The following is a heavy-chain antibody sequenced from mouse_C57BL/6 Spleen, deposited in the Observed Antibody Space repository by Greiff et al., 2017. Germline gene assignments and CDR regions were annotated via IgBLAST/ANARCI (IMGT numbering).Heavy chain of an antibody. V-gene: IGHV1-76*01. J-gene: IGHJ2*01. Sequence: VQLQQSGAELVRPGASVKLSCKASGYTFTDYYINWVKQRPGQGLEWIARIYPGSGNTYYNEKFKGKATLTAEKSSSTAYMQLSSLTSEDSAVYFCARRAALDYFDYWGQGTTLTVSS. CDR3: ARRAALDYFDY. CDR2: IYPGSGNT. D-gene: IGHD3-1*01. CDR1: GYTFTDYY.